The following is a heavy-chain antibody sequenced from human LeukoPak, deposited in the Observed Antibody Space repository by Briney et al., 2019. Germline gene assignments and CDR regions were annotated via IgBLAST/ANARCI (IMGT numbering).Heavy chain of an antibody. CDR3: ARARSQRYSEYFDY. Sequence: PGGSLRLSCAASGFTFSSYTMKWVRQAPGKGLEWVSSIISSSTYIYYADSVKGRFTISRDNAKNSLYLQMNTLRAEDTAVYYCARARSQRYSEYFDYWGQGTLVTVSS. V-gene: IGHV3-21*01. D-gene: IGHD6-25*01. CDR2: IISSSTYI. J-gene: IGHJ4*02. CDR1: GFTFSSYT.